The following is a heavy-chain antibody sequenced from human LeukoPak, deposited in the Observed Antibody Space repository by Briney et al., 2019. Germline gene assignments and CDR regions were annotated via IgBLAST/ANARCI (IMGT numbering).Heavy chain of an antibody. CDR1: GYTFTSYG. J-gene: IGHJ4*02. CDR3: ARDRSIAAPFYFDY. D-gene: IGHD6-6*01. V-gene: IGHV1-18*01. Sequence: ASVKVSCKASGYTFTSYGISWVRQAPGQGLEWMGWISAYNGSTNYAQKLQGRVTMTTDTSTSTAYMELRSLRSDDTAVYYCARDRSIAAPFYFDYWGQGTLVTVSS. CDR2: ISAYNGST.